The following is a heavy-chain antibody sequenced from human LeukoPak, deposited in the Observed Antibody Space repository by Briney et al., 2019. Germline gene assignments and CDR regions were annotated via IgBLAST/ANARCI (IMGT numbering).Heavy chain of an antibody. D-gene: IGHD6-19*01. J-gene: IGHJ4*02. CDR2: ISGSGGST. Sequence: GRSLRLSCAASGFIFDDHGMHWVRQAPGKGLEWVSAISGSGGSTYYADSVKGRFTISRDNSKNTLYLQMNTLRAEDTAVYYCAKFRPITSVAGTIFHYWGQGTLVTVSS. CDR3: AKFRPITSVAGTIFHY. CDR1: GFIFDDHG. V-gene: IGHV3-23*01.